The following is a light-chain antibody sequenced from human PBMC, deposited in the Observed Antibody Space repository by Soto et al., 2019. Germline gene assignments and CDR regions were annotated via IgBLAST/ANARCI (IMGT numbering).Light chain of an antibody. CDR2: GVS. CDR1: SSDVGGYNF. CDR3: SSYTSISTRV. V-gene: IGLV2-14*03. Sequence: QSVLTQPASVSGSPGQSITISCTGTSSDVGGYNFVSWYQQHSGKAPKLMIYGVSNRPSGVSDRFSGSKSGNTASLTISALQAEDAADYYCSSYTSISTRVFGTGTKLTVL. J-gene: IGLJ1*01.